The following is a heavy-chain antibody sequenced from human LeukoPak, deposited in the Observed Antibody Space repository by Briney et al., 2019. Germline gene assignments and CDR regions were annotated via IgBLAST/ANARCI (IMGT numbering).Heavy chain of an antibody. J-gene: IGHJ4*02. CDR1: GGSIINSNW. Sequence: PSGTLSLTCAVSGGSIINSNWWSWVRQPPGKGLEWIGEINHSGSTNYNPSLKSRVTISVDTSKNQFSLKLSSVTAADTAVYYCARQAIVGATWAYWGQGTLVTVSS. CDR2: INHSGST. D-gene: IGHD1-26*01. CDR3: ARQAIVGATWAY. V-gene: IGHV4-4*02.